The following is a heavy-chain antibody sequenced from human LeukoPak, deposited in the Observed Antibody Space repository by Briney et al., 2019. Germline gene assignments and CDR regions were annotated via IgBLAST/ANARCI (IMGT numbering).Heavy chain of an antibody. CDR2: INPSGDST. D-gene: IGHD1-14*01. CDR1: GYTFTSYY. V-gene: IGHV1-46*01. J-gene: IGHJ6*03. Sequence: GASVKVSCKASGYTFTSYYMHWVRQAPGQGLEWMGIINPSGDSTSYAQKFQGRVTMTRDMSTSTVYMELSSLRAEDTAVYYCARVGPWVNPDYYYYYMDVWDKGTTVTVSS. CDR3: ARVGPWVNPDYYYYYMDV.